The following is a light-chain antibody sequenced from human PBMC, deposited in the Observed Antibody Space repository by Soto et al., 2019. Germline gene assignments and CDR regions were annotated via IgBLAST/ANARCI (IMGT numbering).Light chain of an antibody. CDR3: APWDDSLRGRE. Sequence: QSVLTQPPSASGTPGQRVTISCSGSSSNIGSREVYWYQQVPGTAPKLLIYKSNQRPSGVPDRFSGSKSGTSASLAISGLRSGDEADYDSAPWDDSLRGREFGGGTKLTVL. CDR2: KSN. J-gene: IGLJ2*01. V-gene: IGLV1-47*01. CDR1: SSNIGSRE.